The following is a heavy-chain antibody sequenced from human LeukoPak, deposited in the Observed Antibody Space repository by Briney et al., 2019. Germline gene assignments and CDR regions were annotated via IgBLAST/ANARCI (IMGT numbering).Heavy chain of an antibody. J-gene: IGHJ4*02. Sequence: PGGSLRLSCAASGFTFSSYSMNWVRQAPGKGLEWVSSISSSGTYIYYVDSVRGRFTISRDNAKNSLYLQMNTLGAEDTALYYCARGLQFCGGDCYLDYWGQGTPVTVSS. CDR1: GFTFSSYS. CDR3: ARGLQFCGGDCYLDY. CDR2: ISSSGTYI. V-gene: IGHV3-21*01. D-gene: IGHD2-21*02.